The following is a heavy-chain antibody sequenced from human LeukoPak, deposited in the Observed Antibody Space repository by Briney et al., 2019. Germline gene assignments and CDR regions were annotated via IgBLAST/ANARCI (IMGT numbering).Heavy chain of an antibody. CDR3: ARDGAVAGRPDY. D-gene: IGHD6-19*01. Sequence: GGSLRLSCAASGFTFSSYGMHWVRQAPGKGLEWVAVIWYDGSNKYYADSVKGRFTISRDNSKNTLYLQMNSLRAEDTAVYYCARDGAVAGRPDYWGQGTLVTVSS. V-gene: IGHV3-33*01. J-gene: IGHJ4*02. CDR1: GFTFSSYG. CDR2: IWYDGSNK.